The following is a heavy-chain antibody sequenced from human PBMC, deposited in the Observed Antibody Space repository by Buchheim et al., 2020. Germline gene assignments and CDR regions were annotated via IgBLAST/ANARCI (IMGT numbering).Heavy chain of an antibody. V-gene: IGHV1-18*01. CDR1: GYTFTSYG. Sequence: QVQLVQSGAEVKKPGASVKISCKASGYTFTSYGISWVRQAPGQGLEWMGWISAYNGNTNYAQKLQGRVTMTTDTSTSTAYMELRSLRSDDTAVYYCARGGLGPYCGGDCYSVGNHYYHSKASYYYYGMDVWGQGTT. CDR2: ISAYNGNT. J-gene: IGHJ6*02. D-gene: IGHD2-21*01. CDR3: ARGGLGPYCGGDCYSVGNHYYHSKASYYYYGMDV.